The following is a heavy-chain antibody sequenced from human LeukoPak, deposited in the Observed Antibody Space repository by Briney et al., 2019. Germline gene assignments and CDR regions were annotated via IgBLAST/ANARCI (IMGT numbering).Heavy chain of an antibody. CDR1: GGSISSYY. D-gene: IGHD5-18*01. V-gene: IGHV4-59*01. CDR2: IYYSGST. Sequence: PSETLSLTCTVSGGSISSYYWSWIRQPPGKGLEWIGYIYYSGSTNYNPSLKSRVTISVDTSKNQFSLKLSSVTAADTAVYYCARGGNLQLWVGYYFDYWGQGTLVTVSS. CDR3: ARGGNLQLWVGYYFDY. J-gene: IGHJ4*02.